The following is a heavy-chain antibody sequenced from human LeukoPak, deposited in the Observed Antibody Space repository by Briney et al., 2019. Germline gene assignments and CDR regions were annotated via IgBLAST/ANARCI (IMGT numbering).Heavy chain of an antibody. Sequence: PGGSLRLSCAASGFTVSGYYMSWVRQAPGKGLEWVSVISGSGGSTYYADSVKGRFTISRDNSRNTLYLQMNSLRAEDTAVYYCARVSVTLPGVVPDAFDIWGQGTMVTVSS. J-gene: IGHJ3*02. D-gene: IGHD4-17*01. V-gene: IGHV3-23*01. CDR2: ISGSGGST. CDR3: ARVSVTLPGVVPDAFDI. CDR1: GFTVSGYY.